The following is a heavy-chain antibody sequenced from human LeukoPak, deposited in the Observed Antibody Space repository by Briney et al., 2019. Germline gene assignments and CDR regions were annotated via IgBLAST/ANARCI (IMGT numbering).Heavy chain of an antibody. D-gene: IGHD6-13*01. CDR2: IDNDGSFT. Sequence: GGSLRLSCAAPGFTFSSYWMHWVRQAPGKGLVWVSRIDNDGSFTTYADSVKGRFTISRDNAKNTLYLQMNSLRAEDTAVYYCANIGAAVASISGDYWGQGTLVTVSS. V-gene: IGHV3-74*01. J-gene: IGHJ4*02. CDR3: ANIGAAVASISGDY. CDR1: GFTFSSYW.